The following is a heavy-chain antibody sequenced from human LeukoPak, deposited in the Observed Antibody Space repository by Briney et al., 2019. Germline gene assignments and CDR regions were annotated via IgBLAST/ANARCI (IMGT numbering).Heavy chain of an antibody. D-gene: IGHD3-22*01. CDR2: IRHDGSYQ. CDR3: AKNRDSSDYPRDFDF. J-gene: IGHJ4*02. Sequence: GGSLRLSCAAFGFTFSSYGMHWVRQTPGKGLEWVAFIRHDGSYQQYADSVKGRFTVSRDNSKDMVYLQMNSLITEDTAVYYCAKNRDSSDYPRDFDFWGQGTLVTVSS. CDR1: GFTFSSYG. V-gene: IGHV3-30*02.